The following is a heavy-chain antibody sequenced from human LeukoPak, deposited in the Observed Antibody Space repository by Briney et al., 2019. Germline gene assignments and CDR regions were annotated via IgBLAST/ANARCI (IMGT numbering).Heavy chain of an antibody. V-gene: IGHV1-2*02. CDR2: INPNSGGT. J-gene: IGHJ4*02. CDR1: GYTFTGYY. Sequence: GASVKVSCKASGYTFTGYYMHWVRQAPGQGLEWMGWINPNSGGTNYAQKFQGRVTMTRDTSISTAYMELSRLRSDDTVVYYCARDRMVRGVTPFGYWGQGTLVTVSS. D-gene: IGHD3-10*01. CDR3: ARDRMVRGVTPFGY.